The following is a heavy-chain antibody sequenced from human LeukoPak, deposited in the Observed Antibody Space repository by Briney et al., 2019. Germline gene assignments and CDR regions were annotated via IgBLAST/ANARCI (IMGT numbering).Heavy chain of an antibody. V-gene: IGHV4-38-2*02. CDR2: INHSGST. Sequence: SETLSLTCTVSGYSISSGYYWGWIRPPPGKGLEWTASINHSGSTYYKPSLKSRVTISVDTSKNQFSLKLSSVTAADTAVYYCASTGSLVFYYYYMDVWGKGTTVTVSS. CDR3: ASTGSLVFYYYYMDV. D-gene: IGHD6-6*01. CDR1: GYSISSGYY. J-gene: IGHJ6*03.